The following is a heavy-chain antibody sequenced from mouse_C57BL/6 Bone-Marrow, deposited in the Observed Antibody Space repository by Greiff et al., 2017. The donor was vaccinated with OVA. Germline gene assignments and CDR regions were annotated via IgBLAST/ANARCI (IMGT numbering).Heavy chain of an antibody. CDR3: ARRGIYYDPARAMDY. CDR1: GYTFTDYY. D-gene: IGHD2-4*01. V-gene: IGHV1-19*01. CDR2: INPYNGGT. Sequence: VQLQQSGPVLVKPGASVKMSCKASGYTFTDYYMNWVKQSHGKSLEWIGVINPYNGGTSYNQKFKGKATLTVDQSSSTAYMELNSLTSEDSAVYYCARRGIYYDPARAMDYWGQGTSVTVSS. J-gene: IGHJ4*01.